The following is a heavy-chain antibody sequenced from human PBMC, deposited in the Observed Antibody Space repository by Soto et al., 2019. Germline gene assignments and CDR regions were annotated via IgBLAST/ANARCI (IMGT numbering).Heavy chain of an antibody. D-gene: IGHD1-1*01. CDR2: INGGGGST. CDR3: AKNLDTTQWSTEKLDY. Sequence: GGSLRLSCAASGFTFNNYGMTWVRQAPGKSLEWVSAINGGGGSTFYAENVKGRFTISRENSRNTVYLQMSGLRAEDTAVYYCAKNLDTTQWSTEKLDYWGQGALVTSPQ. CDR1: GFTFNNYG. V-gene: IGHV3-23*01. J-gene: IGHJ4*02.